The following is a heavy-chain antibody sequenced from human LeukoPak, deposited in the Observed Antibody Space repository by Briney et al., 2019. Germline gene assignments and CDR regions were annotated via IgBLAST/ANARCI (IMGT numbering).Heavy chain of an antibody. V-gene: IGHV3-48*04. CDR3: ARSIKGDSDH. CDR2: ISSSGSTI. CDR1: GFTFSSYW. J-gene: IGHJ4*02. D-gene: IGHD3-10*01. Sequence: GGSLRLSCAASGFTFSSYWMHWVRQASGKGLEWASYISSSGSTIYYADSVKGRFTISRDNAKNSLYLQMNSLRAEDTAVYYCARSIKGDSDHWGQGTLVTVSS.